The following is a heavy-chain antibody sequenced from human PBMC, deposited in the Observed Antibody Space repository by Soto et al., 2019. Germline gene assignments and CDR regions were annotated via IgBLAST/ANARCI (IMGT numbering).Heavy chain of an antibody. CDR1: GGTFGSYT. J-gene: IGHJ6*02. CDR3: ARSDHDYGQADV. Sequence: QVQLVHSGAEVKTPGSSVKVSCKASGGTFGSYTINWVRQAPGQGLEWMGRIIPILGIGNQAQKFQGRLTITADKSTGTAYMELSSMRSEDTAVYYCARSDHDYGQADVWGQGTTVTVSS. D-gene: IGHD4-17*01. CDR2: IIPILGIG. V-gene: IGHV1-69*02.